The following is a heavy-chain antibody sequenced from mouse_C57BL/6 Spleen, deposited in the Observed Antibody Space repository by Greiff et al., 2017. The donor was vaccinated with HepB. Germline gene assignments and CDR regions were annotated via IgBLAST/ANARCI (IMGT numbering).Heavy chain of an antibody. V-gene: IGHV1-50*01. J-gene: IGHJ4*01. CDR2: IDPSDSYT. Sequence: QVQLQQPGAELVKPGASVKLSCKASGYTFTSYWMQWVKQRPRQGLEWIGEIDPSDSYTNYNQKFKGKATLTVDTSSSTAYMQLSSLTSEDSAVYYCARYDYGSSYGAMDYWGQGTSVTVSS. CDR3: ARYDYGSSYGAMDY. D-gene: IGHD1-1*01. CDR1: GYTFTSYW.